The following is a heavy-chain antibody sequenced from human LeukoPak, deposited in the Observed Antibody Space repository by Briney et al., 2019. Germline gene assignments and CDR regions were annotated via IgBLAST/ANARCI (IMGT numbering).Heavy chain of an antibody. CDR2: INPNSGGT. Sequence: ASVKVSCKASGHTFTVYYMHWVRQAPGQGLEWMGWINPNSGGTNYAQKFQGRVTMTRDTSISTAYMELSRLRSDGTDVYYCARAPRNYYDSSGSFDYWGQGTLVTVSS. D-gene: IGHD3-22*01. V-gene: IGHV1-2*02. CDR1: GHTFTVYY. CDR3: ARAPRNYYDSSGSFDY. J-gene: IGHJ4*02.